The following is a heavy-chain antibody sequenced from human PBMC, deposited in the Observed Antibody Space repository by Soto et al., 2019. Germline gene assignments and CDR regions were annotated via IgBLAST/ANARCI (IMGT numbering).Heavy chain of an antibody. V-gene: IGHV3-15*07. J-gene: IGHJ3*02. CDR1: GFTFSNAW. CDR2: IKSKTDGGTT. Sequence: GGPLRLSCAASGFTFSNAWMNWVRQAPGKGLEWVGRIKSKTDGGTTDYAAPVKGRFTISRDDSKNTLYLQMNSLKTEDTAVYYCTTVSVVVITPDDAFDIWGQGTMVTVSS. CDR3: TTVSVVVITPDDAFDI. D-gene: IGHD3-22*01.